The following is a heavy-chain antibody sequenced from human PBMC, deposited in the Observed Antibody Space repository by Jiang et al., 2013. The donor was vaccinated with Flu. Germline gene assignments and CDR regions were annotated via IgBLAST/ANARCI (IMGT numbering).Heavy chain of an antibody. CDR3: AREYHVYSNNAFDI. Sequence: VQLVESGAEVKKPGASVKVSCKASGYTFTGYYMHWVRQAPGQGLEWMGWINPNSGDTNYAQKFQGRVTMTRDTSISTAYMELSRLRSDDTAVFYCAREYHVYSNNAFDIWGQGTMVTVSS. CDR1: GYTFTGYY. CDR2: INPNSGDT. D-gene: IGHD2-21*01. V-gene: IGHV1-2*02. J-gene: IGHJ3*02.